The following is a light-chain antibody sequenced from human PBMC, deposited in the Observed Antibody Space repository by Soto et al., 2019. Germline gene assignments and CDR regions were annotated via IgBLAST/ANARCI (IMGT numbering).Light chain of an antibody. CDR3: CSYAGSYTWV. CDR2: DVS. Sequence: QSALTQPRSVSGSPGQSVTISCTGTSSDVGGYNYVSWYQQHPGKAPKLMIYDVSKWPSGVPDRFSGSKSGNTASLTISGLQAEDEADYYCCSYAGSYTWVFGTGTQLTVL. CDR1: SSDVGGYNY. V-gene: IGLV2-11*01. J-gene: IGLJ1*01.